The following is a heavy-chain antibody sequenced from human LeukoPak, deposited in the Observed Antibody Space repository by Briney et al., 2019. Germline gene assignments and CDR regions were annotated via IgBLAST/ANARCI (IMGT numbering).Heavy chain of an antibody. J-gene: IGHJ5*02. V-gene: IGHV1-2*02. CDR1: GYTFTSYY. CDR2: INPNSGGT. CDR3: ARDWLWFGELGGWFDP. D-gene: IGHD3-10*01. Sequence: GASVKVSCKASGYTFTSYYIHWVRQAPGQGLEWMGWINPNSGGTNYAQKFQGRVTMTRDTSISTAYMELSRLRSDDTAVYYCARDWLWFGELGGWFDPWGQGTLVTVSS.